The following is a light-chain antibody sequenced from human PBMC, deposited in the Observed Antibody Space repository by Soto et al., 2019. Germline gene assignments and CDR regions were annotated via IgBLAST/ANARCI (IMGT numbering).Light chain of an antibody. J-gene: IGLJ1*01. V-gene: IGLV2-8*01. Sequence: QSALTQPPSASGSPGQSVTISCTGTSSDVGAYIFVSWYQQHPGKAPKPLIYDVNRRPPGVPDRFFGSKSGNTASLTVSGLQAEDEADYYCVSFPGCTYVFGTGTKGTVL. CDR3: VSFPGCTYV. CDR1: SSDVGAYIF. CDR2: DVN.